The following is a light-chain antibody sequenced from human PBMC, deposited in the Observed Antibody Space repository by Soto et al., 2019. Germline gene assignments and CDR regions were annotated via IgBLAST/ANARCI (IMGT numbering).Light chain of an antibody. CDR3: QQYSRSPALT. Sequence: EIVLTQSPGTLSLSPGERATLSCRASQSVSSSYLAWYQQKPGQAPRLLIYGASSRATGIPDRFSGSGSGTDFTLTISRLEPEDFAVYYCQQYSRSPALTFGGGTKVEIK. CDR2: GAS. CDR1: QSVSSSY. J-gene: IGKJ4*01. V-gene: IGKV3-20*01.